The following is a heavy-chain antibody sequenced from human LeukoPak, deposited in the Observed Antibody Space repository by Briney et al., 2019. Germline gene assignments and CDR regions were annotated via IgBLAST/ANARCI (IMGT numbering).Heavy chain of an antibody. CDR3: ARSSSSWYLTFDY. CDR1: GGSISSYY. D-gene: IGHD6-13*01. J-gene: IGHJ4*02. V-gene: IGHV4-59*01. Sequence: SETLSLTCTVSGGSISSYYWSWIRQPPGKGLEWIGCIYYSGNTNYNPSLKSRVTISLDTSKNQFSLKLSSVTAADTAVYYCARSSSSWYLTFDYWGQGTLVTVSS. CDR2: IYYSGNT.